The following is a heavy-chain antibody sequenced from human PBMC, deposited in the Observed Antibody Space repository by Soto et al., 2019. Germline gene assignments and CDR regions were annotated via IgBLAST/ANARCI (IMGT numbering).Heavy chain of an antibody. J-gene: IGHJ4*02. D-gene: IGHD3-3*01. CDR2: IYPSHSDT. CDR1: GYNFAGYW. Sequence: PGESRKISCKGSGYNFAGYWVAWVRQIPGKGLELMGIIYPSHSDTRYRPSFQGQVTISADKSISSAYLQWSSLRASDTAMYYCARGGVSTRTFDYWGQGTPVTVSS. CDR3: ARGGVSTRTFDY. V-gene: IGHV5-51*01.